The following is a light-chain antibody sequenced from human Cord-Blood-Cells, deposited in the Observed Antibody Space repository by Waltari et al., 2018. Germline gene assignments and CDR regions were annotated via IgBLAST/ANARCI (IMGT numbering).Light chain of an antibody. V-gene: IGLV2-11*01. CDR2: DVS. Sequence: QSALTQPRSVSGSPGQSVTISCTGTSSDVGGYNYVSWYQQHPGKAPQLMIYDVSKRPSGVPDRFSGSKSGNTASLTSSGLQAEDEADYYCCSYAGSYVFGTGTKVTVL. CDR1: SSDVGGYNY. CDR3: CSYAGSYV. J-gene: IGLJ1*01.